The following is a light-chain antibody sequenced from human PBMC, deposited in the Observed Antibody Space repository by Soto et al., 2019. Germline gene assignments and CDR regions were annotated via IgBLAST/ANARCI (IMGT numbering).Light chain of an antibody. Sequence: DMHMTHSPATLSASLGDRVTITGGASQGISSYLAWYQQKPGKAPKLLIYAASTLQSGVPSRFSGSESGTEFTLTISSLQPEDFATYYCQQLNTYPLTFGGGTKVDIK. J-gene: IGKJ4*01. CDR1: QGISSY. CDR2: AAS. CDR3: QQLNTYPLT. V-gene: IGKV1-9*01.